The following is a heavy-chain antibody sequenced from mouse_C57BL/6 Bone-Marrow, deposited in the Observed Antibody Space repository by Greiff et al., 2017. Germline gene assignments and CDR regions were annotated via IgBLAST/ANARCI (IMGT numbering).Heavy chain of an antibody. CDR1: GFSLTSYA. Sequence: VKVEESGPGLVAPSQSLSITCTVSGFSLTSYAISWVRQPPGKGLEWLGVIWTGGGTNYNSALKSRLSISKDNSKSQVFLKMNSLQTDDTARYYCARRGDYYSNCYAMDYWGQGTSVTVSS. CDR2: IWTGGGT. CDR3: ARRGDYYSNCYAMDY. J-gene: IGHJ4*01. V-gene: IGHV2-9-1*01. D-gene: IGHD2-5*01.